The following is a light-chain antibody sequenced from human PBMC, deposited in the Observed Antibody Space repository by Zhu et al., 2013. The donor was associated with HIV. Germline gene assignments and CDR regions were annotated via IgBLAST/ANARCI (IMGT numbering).Light chain of an antibody. V-gene: IGKV1-39*01. CDR1: QSVGTF. CDR2: AAS. J-gene: IGKJ1*01. Sequence: DVQMTQSPSSLSAYVGDRVSITCRASQSVGTFLNWYQLKPGKAPKLLIYAASNLQSGVPSKFSGSGSGTDFTLTTSSLQPEDVATYYCQEYDSAPQTFGQGTKVEIK. CDR3: QEYDSAPQT.